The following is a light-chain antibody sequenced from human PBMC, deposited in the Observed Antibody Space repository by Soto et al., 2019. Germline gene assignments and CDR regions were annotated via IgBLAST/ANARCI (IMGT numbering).Light chain of an antibody. CDR3: QQTASAPPWT. CDR2: GAS. CDR1: QAIDSW. V-gene: IGKV1-12*01. J-gene: IGKJ1*01. Sequence: DIQMTQSPSSVSASVGDRVTITCRASQAIDSWLAWYQQKPGEAPKLLISGASSVQSGVPPRFSGSGSATHFILTISSLRLEDIATYYCQQTASAPPWTFGQGTKVEIK.